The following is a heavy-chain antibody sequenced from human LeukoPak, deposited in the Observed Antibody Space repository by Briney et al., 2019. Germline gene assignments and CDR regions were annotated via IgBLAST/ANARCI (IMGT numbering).Heavy chain of an antibody. Sequence: GGSLRLSCAASGFTFDDYGMSWVRQAPGKGLEWVSSISSSSTYIYYADSVKGRFTISRDNAKNSLYLQMNSLRAEDTAVYYCAKDGSICLDYWGQGTLVTVSS. D-gene: IGHD1-26*01. CDR2: ISSSSTYI. V-gene: IGHV3-21*01. CDR3: AKDGSICLDY. J-gene: IGHJ4*02. CDR1: GFTFDDYG.